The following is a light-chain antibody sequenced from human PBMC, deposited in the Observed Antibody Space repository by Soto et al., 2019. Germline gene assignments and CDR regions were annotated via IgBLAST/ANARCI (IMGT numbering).Light chain of an antibody. CDR2: DAS. CDR1: QSVSSY. CDR3: QKYNNWPLT. J-gene: IGKJ4*01. V-gene: IGKV3-11*01. Sequence: EIVLTQSPATLSLSPGERATLSCRAGQSVSSYLAWYQQKPGQAPRLLIYDASNRATGIPARFSGSGSGTDFTLTISSLEPEDFAVYYCQKYNNWPLTFGGGTQVDIK.